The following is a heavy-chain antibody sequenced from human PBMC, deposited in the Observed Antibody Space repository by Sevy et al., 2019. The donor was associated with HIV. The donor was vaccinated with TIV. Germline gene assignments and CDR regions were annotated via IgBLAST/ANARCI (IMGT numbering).Heavy chain of an antibody. CDR2: FDPEDAKT. Sequence: ASVKVSCKISGYTLTEFCMHWVRQVPGKGLEWMGRFDPEDAKTIYAQKFQGRVTMTEDTSTDTAYMELRSLRSEDTAMYYCAITRESYSDSSGYFDYWGQGTLVTVSS. CDR1: GYTLTEFC. CDR3: AITRESYSDSSGYFDY. V-gene: IGHV1-24*01. D-gene: IGHD3-22*01. J-gene: IGHJ4*02.